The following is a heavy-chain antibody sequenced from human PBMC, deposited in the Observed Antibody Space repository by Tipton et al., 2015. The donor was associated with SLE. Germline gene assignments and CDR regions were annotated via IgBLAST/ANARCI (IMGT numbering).Heavy chain of an antibody. D-gene: IGHD3-10*01. CDR2: IYYGGST. CDR3: ANGDYYYYMDV. Sequence: TLSLTCTVSGGPLTGDYWSWIRQPPGKGLEWIGSIYYGGSTYSNPSLQSRVTISVDTSKNQFSLKLSSVTAADTAVYYCANGDYYYYMDVWDKGTTVTVSS. CDR1: GGPLTGDY. V-gene: IGHV4-59*12. J-gene: IGHJ6*03.